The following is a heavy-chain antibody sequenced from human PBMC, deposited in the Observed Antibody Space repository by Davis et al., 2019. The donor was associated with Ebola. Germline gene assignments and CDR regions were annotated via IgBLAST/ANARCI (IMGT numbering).Heavy chain of an antibody. V-gene: IGHV3-74*01. CDR1: GFTFSNYW. CDR3: ARGPSTGNSFSY. Sequence: HTGGSLRLSCAASGFTFSNYWMHWVRQAPGKGLVWVSRIKTDGSVTGYADSVKGRFTISRDNAKNTLYLEMSSLRAEDTAVYYCARGPSTGNSFSYWGQGTLVTVSS. J-gene: IGHJ4*02. D-gene: IGHD6-13*01. CDR2: IKTDGSVT.